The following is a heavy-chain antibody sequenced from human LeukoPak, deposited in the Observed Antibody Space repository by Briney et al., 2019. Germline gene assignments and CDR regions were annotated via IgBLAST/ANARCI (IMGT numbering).Heavy chain of an antibody. Sequence: GGSLRLSCVASGFALSNYALTWVRQAPGKGLEWVSVISGSGGTTHYADSVKGRFTISRDNSKNTLYLEMNSLRVGDTAMYYCAKDPNGDYVGAFDFWGQGTMVTVSS. V-gene: IGHV3-23*01. CDR3: AKDPNGDYVGAFDF. CDR1: GFALSNYA. D-gene: IGHD4-17*01. CDR2: ISGSGGTT. J-gene: IGHJ3*01.